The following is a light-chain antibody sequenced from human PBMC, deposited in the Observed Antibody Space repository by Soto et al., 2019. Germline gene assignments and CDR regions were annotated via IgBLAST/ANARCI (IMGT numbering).Light chain of an antibody. J-gene: IGKJ1*01. Sequence: DIQMTQSPSSLSASVGDRVTISCRASQGISSNLNWYQQKPGKAPKLLIYAASSLQSGVPSRFSGSASGTDFTLTISSLQPEDFATYHCQQTYSTPWTFGQGTKVDIK. CDR3: QQTYSTPWT. CDR2: AAS. V-gene: IGKV1-39*01. CDR1: QGISSN.